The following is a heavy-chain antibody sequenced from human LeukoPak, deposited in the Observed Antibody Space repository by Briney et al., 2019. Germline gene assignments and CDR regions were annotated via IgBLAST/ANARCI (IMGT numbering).Heavy chain of an antibody. CDR3: ARGFSYRGIAVAGFDY. CDR1: GGSISSHY. Sequence: PSETLSLTCTVSGGSISSHYWSWIRQPPGKGLEWSGYIYYSGSTNYNPSLKSRVTISVDTSKNQFSLKLSSVTAADTAVYYCARGFSYRGIAVAGFDYWGQGTLVTVSS. V-gene: IGHV4-59*11. J-gene: IGHJ4*02. D-gene: IGHD6-19*01. CDR2: IYYSGST.